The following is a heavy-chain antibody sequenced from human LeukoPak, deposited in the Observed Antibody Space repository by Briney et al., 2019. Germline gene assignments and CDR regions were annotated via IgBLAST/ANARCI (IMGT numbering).Heavy chain of an antibody. V-gene: IGHV4-34*01. Sequence: PSETLSLTCAVYGGSFSGYYWSWIRQPPGKGLEWIGEINHSGSTNYNPSLKSRVTISVDTSKNQFSLKLSSVTAADTAVYYCARGVRDGYQEDYWGQGTLVTVSS. CDR2: INHSGST. D-gene: IGHD5-24*01. CDR1: GGSFSGYY. J-gene: IGHJ4*02. CDR3: ARGVRDGYQEDY.